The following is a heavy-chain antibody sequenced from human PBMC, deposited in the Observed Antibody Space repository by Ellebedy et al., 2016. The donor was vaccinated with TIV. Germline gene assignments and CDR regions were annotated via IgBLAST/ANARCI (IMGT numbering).Heavy chain of an antibody. J-gene: IGHJ6*02. V-gene: IGHV4-39*07. D-gene: IGHD2-8*01. CDR2: IYYSGST. CDR3: ARFQSSYADHFGVDV. Sequence: SETLSLTXSVSGGSISRSSYYWGWIRQPPGKGLEWIGSIYYSGSTYYNASLKSRITLSVDTSKNQFSLRLNSVTAADTAVYYCARFQSSYADHFGVDVWGRGTTVTVSS. CDR1: GGSISRSSYY.